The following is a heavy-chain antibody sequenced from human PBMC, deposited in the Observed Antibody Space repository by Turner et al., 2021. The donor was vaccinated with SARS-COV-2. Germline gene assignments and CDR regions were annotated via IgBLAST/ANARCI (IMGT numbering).Heavy chain of an antibody. Sequence: QLQLQESGPGLVKHSETLSLTCTVPGGSLSSSSYCWGWIRQPPGKGLEWIGSMYYRGRTYYNPSLKSRVTISVDTSKNQFSQKLSSVTAADTAVYYCARSRLSGVDEYWVHGTLVTVSS. CDR1: GGSLSSSSYC. CDR3: ARSRLSGVDEY. CDR2: MYYRGRT. J-gene: IGHJ4*01. D-gene: IGHD3-3*01. V-gene: IGHV4-39*01.